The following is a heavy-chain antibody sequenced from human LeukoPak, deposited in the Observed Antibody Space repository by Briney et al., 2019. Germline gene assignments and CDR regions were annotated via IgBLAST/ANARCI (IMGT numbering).Heavy chain of an antibody. V-gene: IGHV3-30*02. J-gene: IGHJ4*02. D-gene: IGHD3-22*01. Sequence: PGGSLRLSCAASRFTFSNYGMHWVRQTPGKGLEWVAFIRHDGSYQQYAGSVKGRFTVSRDNSKETVYLQMNSLRTEDTAVYYCAKNRDSSDFPRDFDYWGQGTLVTVSS. CDR1: RFTFSNYG. CDR2: IRHDGSYQ. CDR3: AKNRDSSDFPRDFDY.